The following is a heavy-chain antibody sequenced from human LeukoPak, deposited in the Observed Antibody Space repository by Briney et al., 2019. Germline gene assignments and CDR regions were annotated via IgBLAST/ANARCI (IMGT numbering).Heavy chain of an antibody. CDR2: INRSGST. Sequence: SETLSLTCAVYGGSFSGYYWSWIRQPPGKGLEWIGEINRSGSTNYNPSLKSRVTISVDTSKNQFSLKLSSVTAADTAVYHCASGCLGVVPAAPATKNWFDPWGQGTLVTVSS. V-gene: IGHV4-34*01. D-gene: IGHD2-2*01. CDR3: ASGCLGVVPAAPATKNWFDP. CDR1: GGSFSGYY. J-gene: IGHJ5*02.